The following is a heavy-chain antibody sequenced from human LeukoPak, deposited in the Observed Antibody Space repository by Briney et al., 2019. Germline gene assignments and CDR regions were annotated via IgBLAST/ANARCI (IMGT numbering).Heavy chain of an antibody. J-gene: IGHJ4*02. D-gene: IGHD6-19*01. CDR1: GGSVSSGSYY. CDR3: ARDGGGGWYEY. Sequence: NPSQTLSLTCTVSGGSVSSGSYYWSWIRQPPGKGLEWIGFIYYSGSTVYNPSLKSRVTISIDTSKNQFSLKVSSVTAADTAVYYCARDGGGGWYEYWGQGTLVTVSS. V-gene: IGHV4-31*03. CDR2: IYYSGST.